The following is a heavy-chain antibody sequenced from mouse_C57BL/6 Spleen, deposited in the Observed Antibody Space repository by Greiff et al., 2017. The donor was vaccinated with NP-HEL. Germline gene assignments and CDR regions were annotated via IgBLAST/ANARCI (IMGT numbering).Heavy chain of an antibody. J-gene: IGHJ2*01. CDR3: ARYRKGYFDY. Sequence: EVKLMESGGGLVQPGGSLSLSCAASGFTFTDYYMSWVRQPPGKALEWLGFIRNKANGYTTEYSASVKGRFTIYRDNSQSILYLQMNALRAEDSATYYCARYRKGYFDYWGQGTTLTVSS. V-gene: IGHV7-3*01. CDR1: GFTFTDYY. CDR2: IRNKANGYTT. D-gene: IGHD1-3*01.